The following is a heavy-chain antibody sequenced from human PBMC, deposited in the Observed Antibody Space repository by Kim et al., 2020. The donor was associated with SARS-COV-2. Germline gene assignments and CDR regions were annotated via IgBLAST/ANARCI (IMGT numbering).Heavy chain of an antibody. CDR3: ARDVERSTMVQEVYYYYYYMDV. CDR2: INPNSGGT. Sequence: ASVKVSCKASGYTFTGYYMHWVRQAPGQGLEWMGRINPNSGGTNYAQKFQGRVTMTRDTSISTAYMELSRLRSDDTAVYYCARDVERSTMVQEVYYYYYYMDVWGKGTTVTVSS. D-gene: IGHD3-10*01. V-gene: IGHV1-2*06. J-gene: IGHJ6*03. CDR1: GYTFTGYY.